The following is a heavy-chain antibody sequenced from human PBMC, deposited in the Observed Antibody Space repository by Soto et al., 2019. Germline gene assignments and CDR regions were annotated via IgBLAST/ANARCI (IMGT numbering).Heavy chain of an antibody. CDR3: ARQLSHICDS. V-gene: IGHV5-51*01. Sequence: GESLKISCKGVGYKFGSAWIGWVRQMPGKGLEWMGIIKPGTSDIRYSPSCRGHVTISADEAVSTAYLQWSSLKASDTAMYYCARQLSHICDSWGQGTLVTVSS. J-gene: IGHJ4*02. D-gene: IGHD3-3*02. CDR2: IKPGTSDI. CDR1: GYKFGSAW.